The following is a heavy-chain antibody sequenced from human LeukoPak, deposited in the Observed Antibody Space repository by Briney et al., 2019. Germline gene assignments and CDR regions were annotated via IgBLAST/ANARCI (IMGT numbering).Heavy chain of an antibody. CDR1: GFTFSSYA. CDR2: ILDSGYST. CDR3: AKLGGHPLRNYYVGV. J-gene: IGHJ6*03. V-gene: IGHV3-23*01. Sequence: GGSLRLSCAASGFTFSSYAMSWVRQAPGKGLEWVSGILDSGYSTYYANSVKGRFTISRDNSNNTLYLQMNSLRAEDTAVYYCAKLGGHPLRNYYVGVWGKGTTVAVSS. D-gene: IGHD3-16*01.